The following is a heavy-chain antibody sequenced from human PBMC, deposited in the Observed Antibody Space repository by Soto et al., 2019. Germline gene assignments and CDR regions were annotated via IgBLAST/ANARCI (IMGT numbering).Heavy chain of an antibody. J-gene: IGHJ6*02. CDR1: GGSFRGYS. D-gene: IGHD4-17*01. CDR3: ARATMDDYGNYYDGMDV. Sequence: QVQLQQWGAGLLKPSETLSLTCGVSGGSFRGYSWNWIRQSPEKGLEGIGEINYRGITSYNPSLRSRVTISLDTSTNRFSLTLTAVTAADTAIYYCARATMDDYGNYYDGMDVWGQGTTITVS. CDR2: INYRGIT. V-gene: IGHV4-34*01.